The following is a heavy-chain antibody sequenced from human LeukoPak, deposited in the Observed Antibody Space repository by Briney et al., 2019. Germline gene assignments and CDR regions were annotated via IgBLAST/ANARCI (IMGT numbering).Heavy chain of an antibody. CDR3: ARDANWGFDAFDI. CDR2: ISTGSTHI. V-gene: IGHV3-21*01. Sequence: PGGSLRLSCAASGFTFRMNWVRQAPGKGPQWVSSISTGSTHIYSADSPKGRFPIPRDNAENSLYVQMNSLTAEDTAVYYCARDANWGFDAFDIWGQGTMVTVSS. D-gene: IGHD7-27*01. J-gene: IGHJ3*02. CDR1: GFTFR.